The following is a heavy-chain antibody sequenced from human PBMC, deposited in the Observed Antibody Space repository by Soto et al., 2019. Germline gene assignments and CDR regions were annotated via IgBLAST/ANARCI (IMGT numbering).Heavy chain of an antibody. CDR3: AKDIDTAMVTYAFDI. Sequence: EVQLVESGGGLVQPGRSLRLSCAASGFTFDDYAMHWVRQAPGKGLEWVSGISWNSGSIGYADSVKGRFTISRDNAKNSLYLQMNSLRAEDTALYYCAKDIDTAMVTYAFDIWGQGTMVTVSS. D-gene: IGHD5-18*01. CDR2: ISWNSGSI. V-gene: IGHV3-9*01. J-gene: IGHJ3*02. CDR1: GFTFDDYA.